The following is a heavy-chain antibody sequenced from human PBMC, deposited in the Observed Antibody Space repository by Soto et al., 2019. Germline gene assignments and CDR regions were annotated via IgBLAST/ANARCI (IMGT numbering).Heavy chain of an antibody. V-gene: IGHV4-30-2*06. CDR1: GDSFSSGAYA. CDR2: IYYSGTA. Sequence: SETLSLTCTVSGDSFSSGAYAWSWIRQSSGRGLEWIGYIYYSGTAFYSPSLKSRVTLSVVKSKNQFSLKVTSVTTADTAVYYCARAATSDHFDYWGPGTLVTVSS. J-gene: IGHJ4*02. CDR3: ARAATSDHFDY. D-gene: IGHD2-21*02.